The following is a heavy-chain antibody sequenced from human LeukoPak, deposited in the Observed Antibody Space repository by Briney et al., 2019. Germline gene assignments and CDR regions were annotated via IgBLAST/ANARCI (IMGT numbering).Heavy chain of an antibody. CDR2: ISSNGGST. Sequence: GGSLRLSCSVSGFTFSSYIMHWVRQAPGKGLEYVSAISSNGGSTYYADSVKGRFTISRDNSKNTLYFEMSSLRGEDTAVYYCVRKDSSGWYDNWGQGTLVTVSS. J-gene: IGHJ5*02. CDR1: GFTFSSYI. V-gene: IGHV3-64*05. D-gene: IGHD6-19*01. CDR3: VRKDSSGWYDN.